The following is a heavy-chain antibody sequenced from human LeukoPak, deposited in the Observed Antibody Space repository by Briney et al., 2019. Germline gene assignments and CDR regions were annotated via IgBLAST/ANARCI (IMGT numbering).Heavy chain of an antibody. Sequence: GGSLRLSCAASGFTFSSNWMSWVRQAPGKGLEWVANIKQDGSEKYYVDSVKGRFTISRDNAKNSLYLQMNSLRAEDTAVYYCARDRGPSSYFDYWGQGTLVTVSS. CDR2: IKQDGSEK. V-gene: IGHV3-7*01. CDR1: GFTFSSNW. D-gene: IGHD3-10*01. J-gene: IGHJ4*02. CDR3: ARDRGPSSYFDY.